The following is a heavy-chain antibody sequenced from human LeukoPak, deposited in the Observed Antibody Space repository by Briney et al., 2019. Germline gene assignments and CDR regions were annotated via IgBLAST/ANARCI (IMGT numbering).Heavy chain of an antibody. D-gene: IGHD3-9*01. Sequence: ASVKVSCKASGYTFTTYDMTWVRQATGQGLEWMGWMNPGSGDTAYAQKFQGRVTMTRDTSITTAYMELNSLGSEDTAIYYCARGLGDYNTDWFPVSGYWGQGTLVTVSS. J-gene: IGHJ4*02. V-gene: IGHV1-8*01. CDR2: MNPGSGDT. CDR3: ARGLGDYNTDWFPVSGY. CDR1: GYTFTTYD.